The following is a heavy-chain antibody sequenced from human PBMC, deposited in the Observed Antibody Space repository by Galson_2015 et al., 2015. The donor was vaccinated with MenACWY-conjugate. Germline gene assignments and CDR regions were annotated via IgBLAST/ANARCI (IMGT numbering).Heavy chain of an antibody. CDR3: ARGGSSGELSY. D-gene: IGHD2-15*01. CDR1: GGSVSSGNYY. V-gene: IGHV4-31*03. Sequence: TLSLTCTVSGGSVSSGNYYWSWIRQHPGKGLEWIGYIYNSGSTYYNPSLKSRVTISVDTSKNQFSLNLSSVTAADTAVFHCARGGSSGELSYWGQGTLVTVSS. J-gene: IGHJ4*02. CDR2: IYNSGST.